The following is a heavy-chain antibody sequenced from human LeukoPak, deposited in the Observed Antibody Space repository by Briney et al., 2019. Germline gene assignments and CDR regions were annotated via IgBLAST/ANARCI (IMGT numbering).Heavy chain of an antibody. J-gene: IGHJ4*02. CDR2: ISSSGSTI. Sequence: PGGSLRLSCAASGFTFSDYYMSWIRQAPGKGLEWVSYISSSGSTIYYADSVKGRFTISRDNAKNSLYLQMNSLRAEDTALYYCANSGYCSSTSCPNGINFDSWGQGTLVTVSS. CDR3: ANSGYCSSTSCPNGINFDS. V-gene: IGHV3-11*04. CDR1: GFTFSDYY. D-gene: IGHD2-2*01.